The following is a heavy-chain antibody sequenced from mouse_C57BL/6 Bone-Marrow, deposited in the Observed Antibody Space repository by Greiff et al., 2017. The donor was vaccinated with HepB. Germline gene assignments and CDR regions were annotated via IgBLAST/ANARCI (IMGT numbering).Heavy chain of an antibody. Sequence: DVKLVESGGGLVKPGGSLKLSCAASGFTFSSYAMSWVRQTPEKRLEWVATISDGGSYTYYPDNVKGRFTISRDNAKNNLYLQMSHLKSEDTAMYYCARSFNWDVYFDYWGQGTTLTVSS. CDR1: GFTFSSYA. J-gene: IGHJ2*01. CDR3: ARSFNWDVYFDY. V-gene: IGHV5-4*03. CDR2: ISDGGSYT. D-gene: IGHD4-1*01.